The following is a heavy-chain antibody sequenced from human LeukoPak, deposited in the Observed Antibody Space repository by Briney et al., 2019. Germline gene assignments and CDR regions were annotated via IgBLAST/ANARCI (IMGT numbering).Heavy chain of an antibody. CDR2: ISSSGGST. J-gene: IGHJ6*03. D-gene: IGHD6-6*01. CDR1: GFTFSSYA. CDR3: AKGRPATSIAARRNYYYYYMDV. Sequence: PGGSLRLSCAASGFTFSSYAMSWVRQAPGKGLEWVSAISSSGGSTYYADSVKGRFTISRDDSKNTLYLQMNSLRAEDTAVYYCAKGRPATSIAARRNYYYYYMDVWGKGTTVTVSS. V-gene: IGHV3-23*01.